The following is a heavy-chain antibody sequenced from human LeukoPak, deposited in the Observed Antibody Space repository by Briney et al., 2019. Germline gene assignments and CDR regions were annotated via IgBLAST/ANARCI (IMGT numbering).Heavy chain of an antibody. D-gene: IGHD3-22*01. CDR3: AKSRYYYDSSGYPTKHPFDY. J-gene: IGHJ4*02. CDR2: ISWNSGSI. CDR1: GFTFDDYA. Sequence: GGSLRLSCAASGFTFDDYAMHWVRQAPGKGLEWVSGISWNSGSIGYADSVKGRFTISRDNAKNSLYLQMNSLRAEDTALYYCAKSRYYYDSSGYPTKHPFDYWGQGTLVTVSS. V-gene: IGHV3-9*01.